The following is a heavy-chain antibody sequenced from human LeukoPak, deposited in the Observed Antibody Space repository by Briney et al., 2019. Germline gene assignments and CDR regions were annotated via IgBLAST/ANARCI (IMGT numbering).Heavy chain of an antibody. CDR2: INSNSGGT. J-gene: IGHJ4*02. CDR1: GYTFSDFY. V-gene: IGHV1-2*02. CDR3: ARGESRDGYNGLDY. Sequence: ASVEVFCRTSGYTFSDFYMHCAPRARRRGLECMEWINSNSGGTKYAQKFQGRVTMTRDTSISTVYMELNTLISDDTAVYYCARGESRDGYNGLDYWGQGTLVTVSS. D-gene: IGHD5-24*01.